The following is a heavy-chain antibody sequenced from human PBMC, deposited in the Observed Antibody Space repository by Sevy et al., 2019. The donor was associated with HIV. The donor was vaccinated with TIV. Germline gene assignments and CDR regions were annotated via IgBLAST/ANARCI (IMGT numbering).Heavy chain of an antibody. D-gene: IGHD1-26*01. CDR3: VRDVRSGSFSRGFDY. Sequence: KQSQTLSLTCAISGDSVSMNSGSWNWIRQSPSRGLEWLGRAYYTSKWYYDYSASLKSRLSINPDTSKNQFSLQLNSVTPEDTAVYYCVRDVRSGSFSRGFDYWGQGTLVTVSS. J-gene: IGHJ4*02. CDR1: GDSVSMNSGS. CDR2: AYYTSKWYY. V-gene: IGHV6-1*01.